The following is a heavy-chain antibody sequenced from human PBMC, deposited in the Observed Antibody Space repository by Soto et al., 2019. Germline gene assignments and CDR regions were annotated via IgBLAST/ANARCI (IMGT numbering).Heavy chain of an antibody. J-gene: IGHJ4*02. CDR2: MNPNSGNT. D-gene: IGHD2-2*01. Sequence: QVQLVQSGAEVKKPGASVKVSCKASGYTFTSYDINWVRQATGQGLEWMGWMNPNSGNTGYAQKFQGRVTMTRNTSISTAYMELSSLRSEDTAVYYCARGQREKYQLLTEEELDYWGQGTLVTVSS. CDR1: GYTFTSYD. V-gene: IGHV1-8*01. CDR3: ARGQREKYQLLTEEELDY.